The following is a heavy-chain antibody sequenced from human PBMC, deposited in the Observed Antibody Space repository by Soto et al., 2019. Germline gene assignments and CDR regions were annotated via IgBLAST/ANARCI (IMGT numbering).Heavy chain of an antibody. CDR3: ARIPYDNSGTIFDY. D-gene: IGHD3-22*01. V-gene: IGHV3-53*01. CDR2: IYAGTIT. J-gene: IGHJ4*02. CDR1: GITVSSYY. Sequence: GGSLRLSCAVSGITVSSYYMSWVRQAAGKGLEWVSVIYAGTITYYADSVKGRFTIYRDNSKNTLNLEMNSLRVEDTAVYYCARIPYDNSGTIFDYWGQGTLVTVSS.